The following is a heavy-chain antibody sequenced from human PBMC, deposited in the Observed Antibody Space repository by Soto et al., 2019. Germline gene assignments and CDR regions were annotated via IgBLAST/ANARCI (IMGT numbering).Heavy chain of an antibody. Sequence: PSETLSLTCTVSGGSISSYYWSWIRQPPGKGLEWIGYIYYSGSTNYNPSLKSRVTISVDTSKNQFSLKLSSVTAADTAVYYCAREAQRMRPGGYDFWSGYYYYYGMDVWGQGTTVTVSS. V-gene: IGHV4-59*01. D-gene: IGHD3-3*01. CDR1: GGSISSYY. CDR2: IYYSGST. CDR3: AREAQRMRPGGYDFWSGYYYYYGMDV. J-gene: IGHJ6*02.